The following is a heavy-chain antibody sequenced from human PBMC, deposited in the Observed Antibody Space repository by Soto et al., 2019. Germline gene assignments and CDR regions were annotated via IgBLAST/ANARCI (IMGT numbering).Heavy chain of an antibody. CDR2: IWSDGIQK. V-gene: IGHV3-33*01. CDR1: GFTFSDYG. CDR3: VRGGKIAGAFDI. Sequence: QVQLVESGGGVVQPGRSLRLSCTTSGFTFSDYGMHWVRQAPGKGLEWVAVIWSDGIQKYYPDSVKCRFTISRDNSENTLYLQMNSLTVEDTAVYYCVRGGKIAGAFDIWGQGTMVTVS. J-gene: IGHJ3*02. D-gene: IGHD2-21*01.